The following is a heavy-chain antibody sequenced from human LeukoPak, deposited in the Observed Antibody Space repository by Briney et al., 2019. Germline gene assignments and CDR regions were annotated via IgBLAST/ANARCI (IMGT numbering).Heavy chain of an antibody. CDR3: ARVTPDYYDSSGYYWGLYFDY. J-gene: IGHJ4*02. D-gene: IGHD3-22*01. CDR2: IHYSGST. Sequence: PSETLSPTCTVPGGSISSSSYYWGWIRQPPGKGLEWIGSIHYSGSTYYNPSLKSRVTISVDTSKNQFSLKLSSVTAADTAVYYCARVTPDYYDSSGYYWGLYFDYWGQGTLVTVSS. CDR1: GGSISSSSYY. V-gene: IGHV4-39*07.